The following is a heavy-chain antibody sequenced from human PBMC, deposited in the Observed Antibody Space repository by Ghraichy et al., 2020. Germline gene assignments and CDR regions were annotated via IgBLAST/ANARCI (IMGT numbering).Heavy chain of an antibody. Sequence: GGSLRLSCAASGFAFANYAVTWVRQAPGKGLEWVSSIGARGAYTYYADSVQGRFTISRDDSTDTLYLQMNSLGAEDTAIYYCANDRSSTTSWYYFDSWGHGTLVTVSS. CDR2: IGARGAYT. CDR1: GFAFANYA. D-gene: IGHD2-2*01. CDR3: ANDRSSTTSWYYFDS. J-gene: IGHJ4*01. V-gene: IGHV3-23*01.